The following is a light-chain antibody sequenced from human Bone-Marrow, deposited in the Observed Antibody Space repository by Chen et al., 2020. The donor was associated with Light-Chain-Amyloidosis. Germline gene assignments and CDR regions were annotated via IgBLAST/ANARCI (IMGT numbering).Light chain of an antibody. CDR2: DDS. CDR1: NNGSTI. CDR3: QVWDRGNDGPV. J-gene: IGLJ3*02. V-gene: IGLV3-21*02. Sequence: SYVLTQPSSVSVAPGQTATIACGGNNNGSTIVHWSQQTPGQAPLLVVYDDSERPSGIPGRVSGSNAGDTAHRSISWGEAGDEADYYCQVWDRGNDGPVFGGGTKLAVL.